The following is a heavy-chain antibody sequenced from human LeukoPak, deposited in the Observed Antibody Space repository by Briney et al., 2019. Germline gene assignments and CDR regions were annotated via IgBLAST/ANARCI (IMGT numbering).Heavy chain of an antibody. Sequence: GGSLRLSCAAAGFTFGSYWMNWVRQAPGKGLEWVANIKQDGSEKYYVDSLKGRFTISRDNAKSSLYLRMNSLRAEDTAVYYCATSRTLDHWGQGTLVIVSS. CDR1: GFTFGSYW. CDR3: ATSRTLDH. J-gene: IGHJ4*02. CDR2: IKQDGSEK. V-gene: IGHV3-7*05.